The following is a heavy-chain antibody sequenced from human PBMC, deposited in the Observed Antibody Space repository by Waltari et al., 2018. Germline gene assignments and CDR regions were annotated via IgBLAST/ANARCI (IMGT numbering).Heavy chain of an antibody. D-gene: IGHD3-16*01. CDR3: QCNGGEGFNYFDY. V-gene: IGHV4-39*01. CDR1: GGSISSSSYY. Sequence: QLQLQESGPGLVKPSETLSLTCTVSGGSISSSSYYWGWIRQPPGKGLEWIGSIYYTGRTYHNPSRKGRVTKSVDTAKNQFSLKLGSVTAADTAVYYCQCNGGEGFNYFDYWGQGTLVTVSS. J-gene: IGHJ4*02. CDR2: IYYTGRT.